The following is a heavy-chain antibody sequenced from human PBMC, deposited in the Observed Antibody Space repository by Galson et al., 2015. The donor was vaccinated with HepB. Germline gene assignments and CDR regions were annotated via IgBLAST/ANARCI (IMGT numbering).Heavy chain of an antibody. CDR2: INAGNGNT. J-gene: IGHJ5*02. CDR3: ARHNNLAAAANRSPIGWFDP. V-gene: IGHV1-3*01. D-gene: IGHD6-13*01. CDR1: GYTFTSYA. Sequence: SVKVSCKASGYTFTSYAMHWVRQAPGQRLEWMGWINAGNGNTKYSQKFQGRVTITRDTSASTAYMELSSLRSEDTAVYYCARHNNLAAAANRSPIGWFDPWGQGTLVTVSS.